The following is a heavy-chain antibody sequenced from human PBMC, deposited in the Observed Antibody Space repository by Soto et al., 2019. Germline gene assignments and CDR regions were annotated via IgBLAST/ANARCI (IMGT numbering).Heavy chain of an antibody. D-gene: IGHD2-2*01. CDR1: GYTFTSYA. CDR2: INAGNGNT. CDR3: ARAISPVDIVVVPAAGTGAFDI. J-gene: IGHJ3*02. Sequence: QVQLVQSGAEVKKPGASVKVSCKASGYTFTSYAMHWVRQAPGQRLAWMGWINAGNGNTKYSQKFQGRVTITRDTSGSKAYMELSSLRSDDTAVYYGARAISPVDIVVVPAAGTGAFDIWGQGTMVTVSS. V-gene: IGHV1-3*01.